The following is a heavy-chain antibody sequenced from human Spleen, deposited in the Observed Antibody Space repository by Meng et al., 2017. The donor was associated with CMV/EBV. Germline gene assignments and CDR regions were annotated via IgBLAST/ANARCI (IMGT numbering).Heavy chain of an antibody. V-gene: IGHV1-2*02. Sequence: ASVKVSCKASGYIFTSYGIAWVRQAPGQGLEWMGWINPNIGGTKYAQNFQGRVTMTRDTSISTAYMEPSRLRSDDTAVYYCARETDVGATSGMDVWGQGTTVTVSS. CDR1: GYIFTSYG. D-gene: IGHD1-26*01. J-gene: IGHJ6*02. CDR2: INPNIGGT. CDR3: ARETDVGATSGMDV.